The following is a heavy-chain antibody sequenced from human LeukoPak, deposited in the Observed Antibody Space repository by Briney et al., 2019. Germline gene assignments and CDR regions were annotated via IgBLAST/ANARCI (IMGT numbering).Heavy chain of an antibody. Sequence: GGSLRLSCAAPGFTFSSYAMSWGRQAPGKGLEWVSSIISISSYIYYADTVKGRFTISRDNAKNSLYLQMNTLRDEDTAVYYCAREAEGVVPAAIGDWFDPWGQGTLVTVSS. CDR2: IISISSYI. J-gene: IGHJ5*02. CDR3: AREAEGVVPAAIGDWFDP. CDR1: GFTFSSYA. D-gene: IGHD2-2*02. V-gene: IGHV3-21*01.